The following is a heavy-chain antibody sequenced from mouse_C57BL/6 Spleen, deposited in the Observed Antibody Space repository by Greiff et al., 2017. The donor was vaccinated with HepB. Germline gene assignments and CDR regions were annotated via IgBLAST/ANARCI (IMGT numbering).Heavy chain of an antibody. Sequence: QVQLKESGAELVRPGASVKLSCKASGYTFTDYYINWVKQRPGQGLEWIARIYPGSGNTYYNEKFKGKATLTAEKSSSTAYMQLSSLTSEDSAVYFCARVDGYFSWFAYWGQGTLVTVSA. CDR1: GYTFTDYY. CDR2: IYPGSGNT. D-gene: IGHD2-3*01. J-gene: IGHJ3*01. V-gene: IGHV1-76*01. CDR3: ARVDGYFSWFAY.